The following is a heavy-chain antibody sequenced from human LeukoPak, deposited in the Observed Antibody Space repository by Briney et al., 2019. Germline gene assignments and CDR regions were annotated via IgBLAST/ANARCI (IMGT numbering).Heavy chain of an antibody. CDR3: ARVGRFSGTYPFFDI. Sequence: GASVKVSCKASGYIFTSYGINWARQAPGQGLEWMGWISAYNGDTKYPQKVQGRVTMTTDTSTSTAYMELRSLRSDDTAVYYCARVGRFSGTYPFFDIWGQGTMVTVSS. CDR2: ISAYNGDT. CDR1: GYIFTSYG. J-gene: IGHJ3*02. D-gene: IGHD1-26*01. V-gene: IGHV1-18*01.